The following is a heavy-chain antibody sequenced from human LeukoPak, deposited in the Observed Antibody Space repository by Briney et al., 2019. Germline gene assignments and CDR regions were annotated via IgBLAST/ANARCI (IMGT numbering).Heavy chain of an antibody. J-gene: IGHJ4*02. Sequence: PGGSLRLSCAASGFTFSSYWMSWVRQAPGKGLEWVSAISGSGGSTYYADSVKGRFTISRDNSKNTLYLQMNSLRAEDTAVYYCAKDLDILTGPTPGLGYWGQGTLVTVSS. CDR1: GFTFSSYW. D-gene: IGHD3-9*01. CDR2: ISGSGGST. CDR3: AKDLDILTGPTPGLGY. V-gene: IGHV3-23*01.